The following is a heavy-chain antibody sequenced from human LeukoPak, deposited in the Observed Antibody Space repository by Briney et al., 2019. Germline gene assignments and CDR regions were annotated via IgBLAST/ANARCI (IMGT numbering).Heavy chain of an antibody. CDR2: TYYSGST. CDR3: ARPYYYDSRIDP. D-gene: IGHD3-22*01. CDR1: GGSISSGDYY. V-gene: IGHV4-30-4*01. Sequence: SETLSLTCTVSGGSISSGDYYWSWTRQPPGKGLEWIGYTYYSGSTYYNPSLKSRVTISVDTSKNQFSLKLTSVTAADTAVYYCARPYYYDSRIDPWGQGTLVTASS. J-gene: IGHJ5*02.